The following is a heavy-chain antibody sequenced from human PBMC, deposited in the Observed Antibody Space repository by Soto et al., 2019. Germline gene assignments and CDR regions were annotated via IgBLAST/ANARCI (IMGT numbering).Heavy chain of an antibody. J-gene: IGHJ5*02. D-gene: IGHD2-8*02. Sequence: SETLSLTCRVSGASVTSGNYYWSWVRQPPGERLEWIGNIWYGGTTNYNPSLNSRVNIERDMSKNQFSLKLTSVTAADTAIYYCQRYFSPSTGEKWLDPWGQGLPVTVYS. V-gene: IGHV4-61*01. CDR2: IWYGGTT. CDR1: GASVTSGNYY. CDR3: QRYFSPSTGEKWLDP.